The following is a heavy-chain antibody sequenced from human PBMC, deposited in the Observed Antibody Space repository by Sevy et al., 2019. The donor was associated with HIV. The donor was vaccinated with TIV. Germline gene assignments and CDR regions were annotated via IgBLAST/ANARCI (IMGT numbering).Heavy chain of an antibody. V-gene: IGHV3-21*01. CDR1: GFTFSNYI. CDR2: ISNSGTYI. CDR3: ARYEEDTTLVNAFDI. Sequence: GGSLRLSCAAPGFTFSNYIINWVRQAPGKGLEWVSSISNSGTYIYYADSVKGRFTISRDNAKNSLYLQMNSLRAEDTAVYYCARYEEDTTLVNAFDIWGQGTMVTVSS. J-gene: IGHJ3*02. D-gene: IGHD5-18*01.